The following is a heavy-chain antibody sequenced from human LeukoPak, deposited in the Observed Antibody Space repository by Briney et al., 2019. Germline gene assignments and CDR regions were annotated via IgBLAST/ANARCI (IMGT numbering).Heavy chain of an antibody. CDR1: VYTFTRYY. J-gene: IGHJ4*02. CDR2: INPNSGGT. CDR3: ARRAATDY. Sequence: GASVNVSCKASVYTFTRYYLHWVRQAPGQGLEWMGWINPNSGGTNYAQKFQGRVTMTGDTSISTAYMELSGLTSDDTAVYYCARRAATDYWGQGTLVTVSS. V-gene: IGHV1-2*02. D-gene: IGHD2-15*01.